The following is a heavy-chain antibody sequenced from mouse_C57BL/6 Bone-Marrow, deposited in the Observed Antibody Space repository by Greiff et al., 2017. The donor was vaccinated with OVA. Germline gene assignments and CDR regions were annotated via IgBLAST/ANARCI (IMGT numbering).Heavy chain of an antibody. CDR2: FYPGSGSI. Sequence: VQLKESGAELVKPGASVKLSCKASGYTFTEYTIHWVKQRSGQGLEWIGWFYPGSGSIKYNEKFKDKATLTADKSSITVYRKLSRLTTEDSTDYVLARHEGKGYYGSSCWYFDVWGTGTTVTVSS. V-gene: IGHV1-62-2*01. CDR1: GYTFTEYT. J-gene: IGHJ1*03. CDR3: ARHEGKGYYGSSCWYFDV. D-gene: IGHD1-1*01.